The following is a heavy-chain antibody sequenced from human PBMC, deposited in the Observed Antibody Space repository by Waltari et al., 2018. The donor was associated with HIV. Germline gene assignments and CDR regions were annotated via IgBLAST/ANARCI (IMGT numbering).Heavy chain of an antibody. J-gene: IGHJ4*02. Sequence: QVQLVESGGGVVQPGGSLGISCAAPGFTFRNSGLHWVRQASGKGLEWVAFRHYDGLNKDSADSVKGRFTISRDNSKNTVDLHMNSLRAEDTAVYYCVKTGVGGRFFHYWGQGTRVTVSS. V-gene: IGHV3-30*02. D-gene: IGHD1-26*01. CDR3: VKTGVGGRFFHY. CDR2: RHYDGLNK. CDR1: GFTFRNSG.